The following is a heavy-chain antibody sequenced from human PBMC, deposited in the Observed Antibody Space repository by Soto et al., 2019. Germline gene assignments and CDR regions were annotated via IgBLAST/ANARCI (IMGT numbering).Heavy chain of an antibody. CDR3: ARDRSTWFDP. J-gene: IGHJ5*02. V-gene: IGHV1-3*01. D-gene: IGHD3-10*01. CDR2: INAGNGNT. CDR1: GYTFTSYA. Sequence: GASVKVSCKASGYTFTSYAMHWVRQAPGQRLEWMGWINAGNGNTKYSLKFQGRVTITRDTSASTAYMELSSLRSEDTAVYYCARDRSTWFDPWGQGTLVTVSS.